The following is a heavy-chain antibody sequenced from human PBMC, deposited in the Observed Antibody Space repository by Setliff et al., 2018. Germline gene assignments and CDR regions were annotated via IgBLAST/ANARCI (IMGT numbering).Heavy chain of an antibody. CDR2: VYYSGTT. CDR3: ARGGTYRYFDY. Sequence: SETLSLTCTVSGGSISGASIRSYYWSWIRQPPGKGLEFIGYVYYSGTTNYDPSLKSRVTISVDTSKNQFSLKLSSVTAADTAIYYCARGGTYRYFDYWGQGTPVTVSS. V-gene: IGHV4-61*01. CDR1: GGSISGASIRSYY. J-gene: IGHJ4*02.